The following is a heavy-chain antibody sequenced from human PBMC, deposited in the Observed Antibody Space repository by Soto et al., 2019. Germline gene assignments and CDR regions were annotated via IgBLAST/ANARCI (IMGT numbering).Heavy chain of an antibody. D-gene: IGHD1-26*01. J-gene: IGHJ4*02. V-gene: IGHV3-74*01. CDR1: GFTFSNYW. Sequence: DVQVVESGGRLVQPGGSLRLSCAASGFTFSNYWLHWVRQTPGKGLVWVSRIKFDGSITNYADSVKGRVTLSRDNAKNTVYLPMDSLRADDTAVYYCARGARNYYDFDYWGQGTLVTVSS. CDR3: ARGARNYYDFDY. CDR2: IKFDGSIT.